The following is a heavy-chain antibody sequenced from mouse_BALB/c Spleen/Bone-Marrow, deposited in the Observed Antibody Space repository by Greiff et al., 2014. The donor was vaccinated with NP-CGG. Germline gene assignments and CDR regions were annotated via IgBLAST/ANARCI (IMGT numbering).Heavy chain of an antibody. V-gene: IGHV7-3*02. J-gene: IGHJ3*01. D-gene: IGHD1-2*01. CDR3: ARDSYGFFAY. CDR1: GFTFTDYY. CDR2: IRNKANGYTT. Sequence: DVQLVESGGGLVQPGGSLRLSCATSGFTFTDYYMSWVRQPPGKALEWLGFIRNKANGYTTEYSASVRGRFTISRDNSQSILYLQMNTLRAEDSATYYCARDSYGFFAYWGQGTLVTVSA.